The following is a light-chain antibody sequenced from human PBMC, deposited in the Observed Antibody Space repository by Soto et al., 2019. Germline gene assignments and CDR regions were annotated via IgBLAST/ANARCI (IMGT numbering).Light chain of an antibody. J-gene: IGKJ1*01. Sequence: DIHMTQSPSTLAASXGDRVSSHXXASQSISAWLAWYQQKPGKAPRLLIYKASTLEIGVPSRFSGSGSGTEFTLSISSLQPDDFATYYCQQYNIYPWTFGQGTKA. V-gene: IGKV1-5*03. CDR3: QQYNIYPWT. CDR2: KAS. CDR1: QSISAW.